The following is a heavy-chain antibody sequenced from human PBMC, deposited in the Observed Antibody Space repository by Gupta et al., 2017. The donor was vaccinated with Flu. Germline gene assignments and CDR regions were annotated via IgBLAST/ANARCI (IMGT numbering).Heavy chain of an antibody. V-gene: IGHV7-4-1*02. D-gene: IGHD3-16*01. Sequence: RQAPGQGLEWMGWSNTNTGNPTYAQGFTGRFVFSLDTSVSTAFLEISSLKAEDSAVYYCARAGGWPYYYYMDVWGKGTTVTVSS. CDR3: ARAGGWPYYYYMDV. J-gene: IGHJ6*03. CDR2: SNTNTGNP.